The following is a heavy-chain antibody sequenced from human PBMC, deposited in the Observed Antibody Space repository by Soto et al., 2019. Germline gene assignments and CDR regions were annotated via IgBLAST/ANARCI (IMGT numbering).Heavy chain of an antibody. CDR2: IYDSATT. J-gene: IGHJ4*02. CDR3: ASRAYPGFDY. Sequence: PSETLCLTCTVSGDSISGYYWTGIRQPPGKRLEWIAYIYDSATTNYNPSLKSRVTISVDTSKNQFSLKLSSVTAADTAVYFCASRAYPGFDYWGQGTLVTVSS. CDR1: GDSISGYY. V-gene: IGHV4-59*08.